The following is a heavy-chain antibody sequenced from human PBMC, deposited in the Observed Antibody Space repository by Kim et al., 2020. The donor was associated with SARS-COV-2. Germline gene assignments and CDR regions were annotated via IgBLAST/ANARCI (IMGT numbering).Heavy chain of an antibody. D-gene: IGHD2-15*01. CDR1: GFTFSSYG. V-gene: IGHV3-30*18. Sequence: GGSLRLSCAASGFTFSSYGMHWVRQAPGKGLEWVAVISYDGSNKYYADSVKGRFTISRDNSKTTLYLQMNSLRAEDTAVYYCAKDRLGYGGMDVWGQGTTVTVSS. J-gene: IGHJ6*02. CDR3: AKDRLGYGGMDV. CDR2: ISYDGSNK.